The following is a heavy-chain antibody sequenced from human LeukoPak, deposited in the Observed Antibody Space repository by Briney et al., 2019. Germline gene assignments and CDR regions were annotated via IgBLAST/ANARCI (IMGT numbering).Heavy chain of an antibody. Sequence: GGSLRLSCAASGFTFSSYWVSWVRQAPGKGLEWVANIKQDGSEKYYVDSVKGRFTISRDNAKNSLYLQMNSLRAEDTAVYYCARLSGYDLYYYYYMDVWGKGTTVTVSS. V-gene: IGHV3-7*01. D-gene: IGHD5-12*01. CDR2: IKQDGSEK. CDR1: GFTFSSYW. CDR3: ARLSGYDLYYYYYMDV. J-gene: IGHJ6*03.